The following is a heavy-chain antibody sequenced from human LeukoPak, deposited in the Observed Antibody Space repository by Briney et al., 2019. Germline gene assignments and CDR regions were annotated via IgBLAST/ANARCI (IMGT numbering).Heavy chain of an antibody. CDR1: GGSISSYY. Sequence: SETLSLTCTVSGGSISSYYWSWIRQPPGKGLEWIGYIYYSGSTNYNPSLKSRVTISVDTSKNQFSLKLSSVTAADTAVYYCARVLVVVAATDIGFDYWGQGTLVTVSS. CDR2: IYYSGST. J-gene: IGHJ4*02. D-gene: IGHD2-15*01. V-gene: IGHV4-59*01. CDR3: ARVLVVVAATDIGFDY.